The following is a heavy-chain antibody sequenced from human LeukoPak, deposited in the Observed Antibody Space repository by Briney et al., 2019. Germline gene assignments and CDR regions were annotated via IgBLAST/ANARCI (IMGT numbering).Heavy chain of an antibody. V-gene: IGHV1-24*01. D-gene: IGHD3-10*01. CDR2: FDPKDGEP. CDR1: GYTLNELS. CDR3: AVRGVIITPSRYYGMDV. Sequence: ASEKVSCKVSGYTLNELSIHWVRQAPGKGLKWMGGFDPKDGEPIYAQKFQGRVTMTEDTSTDTAYMELSSLRSEYTAVYYCAVRGVIITPSRYYGMDVWGQGTTVTVSS. J-gene: IGHJ6*02.